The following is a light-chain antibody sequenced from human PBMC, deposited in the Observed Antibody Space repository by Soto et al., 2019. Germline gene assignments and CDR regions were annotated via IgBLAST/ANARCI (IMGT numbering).Light chain of an antibody. CDR3: QHYYGFSRT. CDR1: QGVVRW. V-gene: IGKV1-5*01. CDR2: DAS. Sequence: DIQMTQSPSTLSASVGDRVTITFRASQGVVRWLAWYQQKPGKAPKLLIYDASSLESGVPSRFSGSGAGTEFTLTISSLQPDDFATYYCQHYYGFSRTFGQGTKVAMK. J-gene: IGKJ1*01.